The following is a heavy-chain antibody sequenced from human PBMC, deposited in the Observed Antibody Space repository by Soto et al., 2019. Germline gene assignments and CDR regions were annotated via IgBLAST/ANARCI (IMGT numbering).Heavy chain of an antibody. CDR1: GFTFRSYV. CDR3: ARWGTTWGLDG. CDR2: TSYDGSNK. J-gene: IGHJ1*01. V-gene: IGHV3-33*05. D-gene: IGHD2-21*01. Sequence: QVQLVESGGGVVQPGTSLRLSCVGSGFTFRSYVIHWVRQAPGKGLEWVALTSYDGSNKDYGDSVKGRFTISRDNSRNTVDLQRDSLRREDTALYYCARWGTTWGLDGWGQGTLVSVSS.